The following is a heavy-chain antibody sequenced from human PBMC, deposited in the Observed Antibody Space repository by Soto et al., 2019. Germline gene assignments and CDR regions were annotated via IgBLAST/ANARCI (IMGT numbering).Heavy chain of an antibody. CDR3: ERGIYGSVEGDYYYYGMDV. D-gene: IGHD3-10*01. V-gene: IGHV3-9*01. CDR2: ISWNSGSI. Sequence: EVQLVESGGGLVQPGRSLRLSCAASGFTFDDYAMHWVRQAPGKGLEWVSGISWNSGSIGYADSVKGRFTISRDNAKNSLYLQMNSVRAEDTALYYCERGIYGSVEGDYYYYGMDVWGQGTTVTVSS. J-gene: IGHJ6*02. CDR1: GFTFDDYA.